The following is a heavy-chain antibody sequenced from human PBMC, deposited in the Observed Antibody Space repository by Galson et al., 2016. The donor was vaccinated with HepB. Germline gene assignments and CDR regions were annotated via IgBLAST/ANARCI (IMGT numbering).Heavy chain of an antibody. J-gene: IGHJ6*04. V-gene: IGHV3-23*01. D-gene: IGHD2-2*01. CDR2: ISRSGDST. CDR3: VQGSTAPAV. CDR1: GFTFRNYG. Sequence: LRLSCAASGFTFRNYGMTWVRQVPGKGLEVVSSISRSGDSTDYADSVKGRFTISRDNSKNTLSLQMNSLTADDTAIYYCVQGSTAPAVWGKGTTVTVSS.